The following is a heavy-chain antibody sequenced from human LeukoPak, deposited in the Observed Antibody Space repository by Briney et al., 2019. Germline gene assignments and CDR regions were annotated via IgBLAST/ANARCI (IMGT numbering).Heavy chain of an antibody. CDR1: GGSISNYY. CDR2: TSYSGGT. V-gene: IGHV4-59*08. J-gene: IGHJ5*02. D-gene: IGHD2-8*02. CDR3: ARRVIMSATGVPDTWLDP. Sequence: SETLSLTCTVSGGSISNYYWNWIRQPPGKGLEWGGHTSYSGGTKYNPSLQSRVTISIDTSKNQFSLNLSSVTAADTAVYYCARRVIMSATGVPDTWLDPWGQGILVTV.